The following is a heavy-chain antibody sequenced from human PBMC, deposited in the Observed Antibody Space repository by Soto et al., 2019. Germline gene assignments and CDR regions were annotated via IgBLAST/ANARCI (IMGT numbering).Heavy chain of an antibody. Sequence: SETLSLTCTVSGGSISSSRYYWGWIRQPPGKGLEWIGNIYYTGTTYYNPSLKSRVTISVDTSKNQFSLKLSSVTAADTAVYYCARLESTYDFWSGYYYYYMDVWGKGTTVTVSS. V-gene: IGHV4-39*01. CDR2: IYYTGTT. D-gene: IGHD3-3*01. J-gene: IGHJ6*03. CDR3: ARLESTYDFWSGYYYYYMDV. CDR1: GGSISSSRYY.